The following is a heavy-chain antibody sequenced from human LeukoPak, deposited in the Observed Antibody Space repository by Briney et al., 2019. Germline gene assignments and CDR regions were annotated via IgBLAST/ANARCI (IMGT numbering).Heavy chain of an antibody. D-gene: IGHD3-22*01. J-gene: IGHJ4*02. Sequence: ASVKVSCKASGYTFTGYYMHWVRQARGQGLEWMGWINPNSGGTNYAQKFQGRVTMTRDTSISTAYMELSRLRSDDTAVYYCARDTRRYCDSSGYYFWGQGTLVTVSS. CDR2: INPNSGGT. CDR3: ARDTRRYCDSSGYYF. V-gene: IGHV1-2*02. CDR1: GYTFTGYY.